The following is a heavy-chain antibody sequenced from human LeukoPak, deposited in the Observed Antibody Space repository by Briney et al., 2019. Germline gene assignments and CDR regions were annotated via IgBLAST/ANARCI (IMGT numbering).Heavy chain of an antibody. CDR2: IYYSGST. V-gene: IGHV4-59*01. Sequence: PSETLSLTCTVSGGSISSYYWSWIRQPPGKGLEWIGYIYYSGSTNYNPSLKSRVTISVDTSKNQFSLKLSSVTAADTAVYYCARVELYYYHGMDVWGQGTTVTVSS. CDR1: GGSISSYY. J-gene: IGHJ6*02. D-gene: IGHD1-26*01. CDR3: ARVELYYYHGMDV.